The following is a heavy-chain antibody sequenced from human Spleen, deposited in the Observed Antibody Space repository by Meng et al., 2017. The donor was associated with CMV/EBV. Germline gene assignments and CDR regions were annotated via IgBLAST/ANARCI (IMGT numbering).Heavy chain of an antibody. CDR2: IYYSGST. CDR3: ARVFYYYDSSGYYGDNYYGMDV. D-gene: IGHD3-22*01. Sequence: SETLSLPCPVSGGSISSSRYYWGWIRQPPGKGLEWIGSIYYSGSTSYNPSLKSRVTISVDTSKNQFSLKLSSVTAADTAVYYCARVFYYYDSSGYYGDNYYGMDVWGQGTTVTVSS. CDR1: GGSISSSRYY. V-gene: IGHV4-39*01. J-gene: IGHJ6*02.